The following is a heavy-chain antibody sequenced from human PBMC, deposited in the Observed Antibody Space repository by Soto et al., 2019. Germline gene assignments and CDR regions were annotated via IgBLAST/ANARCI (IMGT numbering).Heavy chain of an antibody. D-gene: IGHD3-22*01. CDR3: ARDRVYYDSSGYYQDYGIDL. J-gene: IGHJ6*02. CDR2: INRDGSGT. V-gene: IGHV3-74*01. CDR1: GFTFSNYW. Sequence: EVQLVESGGGLVQPGGSLRLSCAASGFTFSNYWMHWVRQAPGRGLVWVSRINRDGSGTSYADSVKGRLTISRDNAKNTLYLQMNSLRVEDTSVDYCARDRVYYDSSGYYQDYGIDLWGQWPTVTVAS.